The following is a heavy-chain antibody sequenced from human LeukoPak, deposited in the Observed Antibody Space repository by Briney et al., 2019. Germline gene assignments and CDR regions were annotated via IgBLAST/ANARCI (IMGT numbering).Heavy chain of an antibody. CDR1: GFTFSSYS. J-gene: IGHJ4*02. Sequence: PGGSLRLSCAASGFTFSSYSMSWVRQAPGEGLEWVSAISPSGDSTSYPDSVKGRFTISRDNSKNTVYLQMNSLTAEDTAIYYCARRLPVAGRTDFFDYWGQETLVTVSS. D-gene: IGHD6-13*01. CDR2: ISPSGDST. CDR3: ARRLPVAGRTDFFDY. V-gene: IGHV3-23*01.